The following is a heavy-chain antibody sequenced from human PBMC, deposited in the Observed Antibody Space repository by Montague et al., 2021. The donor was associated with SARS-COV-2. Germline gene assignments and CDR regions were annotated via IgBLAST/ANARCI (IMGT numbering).Heavy chain of an antibody. CDR3: ARGAPGY. CDR1: GASFSDYH. CDR2: INYGGST. V-gene: IGHV4-34*01. Sequence: SETLSLTCAVCGASFSDYHWTWIRQSPGEGLEWIGQINYGGSTKYNPSLKSRVTISIDTSKNQFSLKLTSVTAADTAVYYCARGAPGYWGQGTLVTVSS. J-gene: IGHJ4*02. D-gene: IGHD1-1*01.